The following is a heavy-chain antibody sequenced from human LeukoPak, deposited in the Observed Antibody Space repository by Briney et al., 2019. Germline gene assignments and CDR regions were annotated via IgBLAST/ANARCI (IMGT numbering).Heavy chain of an antibody. CDR2: INGVGGNT. D-gene: IGHD2-15*01. CDR1: RFTFSSYA. J-gene: IGHJ2*01. CDR3: ARGGYCSGGSCSDWYFDL. Sequence: PGGSLRLSCAASRFTFSSYAMSWVRQAPGKGLEWVSTINGVGGNTYYADPVKGRFTISRDNSKNMLYLQMNSLRAEDTAIYYCARGGYCSGGSCSDWYFDLWGRGTLVTVSS. V-gene: IGHV3-23*01.